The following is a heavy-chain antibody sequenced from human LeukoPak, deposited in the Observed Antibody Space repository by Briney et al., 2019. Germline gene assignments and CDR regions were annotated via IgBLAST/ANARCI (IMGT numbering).Heavy chain of an antibody. CDR2: MSGSGGST. CDR1: GFTFSSYA. J-gene: IGHJ5*02. Sequence: GGSLRLSCAASGFTFSSYAMSWVRQAPGKGLEWVSAMSGSGGSTYYADSVKGRFTISRDNSKNTLYLQMNSLRAEDTAVYYCARDVGIAARQDWFDPWGQGTLVTVSS. CDR3: ARDVGIAARQDWFDP. D-gene: IGHD6-6*01. V-gene: IGHV3-23*01.